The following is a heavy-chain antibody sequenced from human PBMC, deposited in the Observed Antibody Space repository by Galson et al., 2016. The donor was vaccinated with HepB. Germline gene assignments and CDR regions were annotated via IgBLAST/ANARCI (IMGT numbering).Heavy chain of an antibody. Sequence: SLRLSCATSGYSFRRYWMSWVRQAPGKGLEWVANMSPDGGTRNYVDSVKGRFTISRDNAKNSLYLQMNSLSVDDTAVYFCAREPGADVWGQGTTVIVSS. CDR2: MSPDGGTR. D-gene: IGHD1-26*01. CDR3: AREPGADV. V-gene: IGHV3-7*03. J-gene: IGHJ6*02. CDR1: GYSFRRYW.